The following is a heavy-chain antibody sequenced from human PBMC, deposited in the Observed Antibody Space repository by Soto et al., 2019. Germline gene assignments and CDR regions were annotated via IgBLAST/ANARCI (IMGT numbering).Heavy chain of an antibody. CDR3: ARGTVGYCSGGSCYRHNWFDP. CDR1: GGSISSYY. CDR2: IYYSGST. J-gene: IGHJ5*02. V-gene: IGHV4-59*01. Sequence: SETLSLTCTVSGGSISSYYWSWILQPPGKGLEWIGYIYYSGSTNYNPSLKSRVTISVDTSKNQFSLKLSSVTAADTAVYYCARGTVGYCSGGSCYRHNWFDPWGQGTLVTVS. D-gene: IGHD2-15*01.